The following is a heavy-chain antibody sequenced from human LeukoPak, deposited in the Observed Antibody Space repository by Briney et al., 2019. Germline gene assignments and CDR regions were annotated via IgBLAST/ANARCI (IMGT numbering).Heavy chain of an antibody. CDR3: ARVYPKMYFDY. Sequence: GGSLRLSCAASGFTFSSYWMSWARQAPGKGLEWVANIKQDGSEKYYVDSVKGRFTISRDNAKNSLYLQMNSLRAEDTAVYYCARVYPKMYFDYWGQGTLVTVSS. CDR2: IKQDGSEK. J-gene: IGHJ4*02. V-gene: IGHV3-7*01. D-gene: IGHD2/OR15-2a*01. CDR1: GFTFSSYW.